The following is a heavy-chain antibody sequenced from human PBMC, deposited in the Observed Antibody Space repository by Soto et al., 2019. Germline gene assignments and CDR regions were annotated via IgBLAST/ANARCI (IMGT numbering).Heavy chain of an antibody. CDR1: GFTFSNFA. Sequence: PGGSLRFSCVASGFTFSNFAMSWVRQAPGKGLEWVSVISNTGGSTYYADSVKGRFTISRDNSKNTLYLQMNIMRAEDTAVYYCAKIKRLGAAADYYYGMDVWGQGTTVTVSS. CDR3: AKIKRLGAAADYYYGMDV. V-gene: IGHV3-23*01. D-gene: IGHD6-13*01. CDR2: ISNTGGST. J-gene: IGHJ6*02.